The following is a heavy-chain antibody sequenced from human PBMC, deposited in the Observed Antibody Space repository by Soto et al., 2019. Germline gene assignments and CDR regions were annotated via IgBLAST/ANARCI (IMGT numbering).Heavy chain of an antibody. CDR1: GASISSRSFH. CDR3: ARRVGAVPSQD. J-gene: IGHJ1*01. V-gene: IGHV4-39*07. D-gene: IGHD1-26*01. CDR2: IYYDGTT. Sequence: QLQLQESGPGLVKPSETLSLTCSVSGASISSRSFHWDWISQAPGKGLEWIGSIYYDGTTFYNPSLESRVTISADTSNNQFSLKMNSLTAADTAVFFCARRVGAVPSQDWGQGTLVIVSA.